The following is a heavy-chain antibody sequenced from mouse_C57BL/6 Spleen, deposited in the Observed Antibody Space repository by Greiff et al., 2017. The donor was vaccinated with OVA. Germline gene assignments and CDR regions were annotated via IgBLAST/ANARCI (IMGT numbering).Heavy chain of an antibody. Sequence: QVHVKQSGAELVRPGASVTLSCKASGYTFTDYEMHWVKQTPVHGLEWIGAIDPETGGTAYNQKFKGKAILTADKSSSTAYMELRSLTSEDSAVYYCTTHYYGSSYPFAYWGQGTLVTVSA. CDR1: GYTFTDYE. J-gene: IGHJ3*01. V-gene: IGHV1-15*01. CDR2: IDPETGGT. D-gene: IGHD1-1*01. CDR3: TTHYYGSSYPFAY.